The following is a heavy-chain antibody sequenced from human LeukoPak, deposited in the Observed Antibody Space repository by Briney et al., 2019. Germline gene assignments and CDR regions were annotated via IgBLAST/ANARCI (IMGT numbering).Heavy chain of an antibody. CDR3: AKGQELDDGVFDS. CDR2: IRGTGDST. Sequence: GGSLRLSCTASGFTFSSYAMTWVRQAPGKGLEWVSTIRGTGDSTHYADSVKGRFIISRDKSKNMLYLQMNGLRAEDTAIYYCAKGQELDDGVFDSWGQGTLVTVSS. D-gene: IGHD1-1*01. J-gene: IGHJ4*02. V-gene: IGHV3-23*01. CDR1: GFTFSSYA.